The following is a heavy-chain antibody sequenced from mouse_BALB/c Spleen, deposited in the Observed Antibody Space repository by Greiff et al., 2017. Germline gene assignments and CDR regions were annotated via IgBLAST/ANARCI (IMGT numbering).Heavy chain of an antibody. Sequence: EVKVVESGGGLVKPGGSLKLSCAASGFTFSSYTMSWVRQTPEKRLEWVATISSGGSYTYYPDSVKGRFTISRDNAKNTLYLQMSSLKSEDTAMYYCTRDGGSPYFDYWGQGTTLTVSS. CDR1: GFTFSSYT. V-gene: IGHV5-6-4*01. CDR3: TRDGGSPYFDY. CDR2: ISSGGSYT. J-gene: IGHJ2*01.